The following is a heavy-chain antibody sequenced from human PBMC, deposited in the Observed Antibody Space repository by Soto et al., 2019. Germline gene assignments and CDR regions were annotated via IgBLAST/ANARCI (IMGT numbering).Heavy chain of an antibody. D-gene: IGHD4-17*01. CDR1: GFTFRNYA. CDR2: LLRSGSSA. V-gene: IGHV3-23*01. Sequence: XESLQLSCAASGFTFRNYAMTWARQAPGKGLEWVSSLLRSGSSAYYADSVRGRFSISSDTSANSLYLQMDNLRAEDTAIYYCAKDAISGDGIWLMDSWGQGTVVTVSS. CDR3: AKDAISGDGIWLMDS. J-gene: IGHJ5*02.